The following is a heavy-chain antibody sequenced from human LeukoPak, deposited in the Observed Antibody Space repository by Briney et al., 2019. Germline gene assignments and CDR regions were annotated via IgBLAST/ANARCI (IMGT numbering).Heavy chain of an antibody. CDR1: GFTFSSYW. Sequence: PGGSLRLSCAASGFTFSSYWMSWVRQAPGKGLEWVANIKQDGSEKYYVDSVKGRFTISRDNAKNSLYLQMNSLRAEDTAVYYCARVLRFLEWLLFEYWGQGTLVTVSS. D-gene: IGHD3-3*01. CDR2: IKQDGSEK. CDR3: ARVLRFLEWLLFEY. V-gene: IGHV3-7*01. J-gene: IGHJ4*02.